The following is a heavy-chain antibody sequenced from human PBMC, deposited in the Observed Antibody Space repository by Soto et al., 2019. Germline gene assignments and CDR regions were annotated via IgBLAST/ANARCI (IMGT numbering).Heavy chain of an antibody. Sequence: KPSETLSLTSTVSGGSLSTSSYYWGWIRQPPGRGLEWIGSIYYSGSTYYNPSLKSRVTIFIDTSKNQFSLKLSSVTAADTAAYYCASTRLVATSVWYWGQGTLVTVSS. CDR1: GGSLSTSSYY. CDR3: ASTRLVATSVWY. J-gene: IGHJ4*02. CDR2: IYYSGST. D-gene: IGHD5-12*01. V-gene: IGHV4-39*01.